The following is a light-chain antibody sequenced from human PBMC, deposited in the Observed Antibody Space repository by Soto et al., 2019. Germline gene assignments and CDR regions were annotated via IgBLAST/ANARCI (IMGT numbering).Light chain of an antibody. CDR1: QSVSSSY. J-gene: IGKJ5*01. V-gene: IGKV3-20*01. CDR3: QQYGSSPLT. Sequence: EIVLTQSPGTLSLSPGERATLSCRASQSVSSSYLAWYQQKPGQAPRLLIYGASSRATGIPDRFSGSGSGTDFTLTISILEPEDYAVYYCQQYGSSPLTFSQGTRLEIK. CDR2: GAS.